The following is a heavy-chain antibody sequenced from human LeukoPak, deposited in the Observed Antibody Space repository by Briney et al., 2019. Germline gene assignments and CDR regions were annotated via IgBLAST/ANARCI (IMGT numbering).Heavy chain of an antibody. CDR2: IIPIFGAA. CDR3: ARTYSSGWYD. V-gene: IGHV1-69*13. Sequence: GASVKVSCKASGGTFSSYAISWVRQAPGQGLEWMGGIIPIFGAANYAQKFQGRVTITADESTSTAYMELSSLRSEDTAVYYCARTYSSGWYDWGQGTLVTVSS. J-gene: IGHJ4*02. CDR1: GGTFSSYA. D-gene: IGHD6-19*01.